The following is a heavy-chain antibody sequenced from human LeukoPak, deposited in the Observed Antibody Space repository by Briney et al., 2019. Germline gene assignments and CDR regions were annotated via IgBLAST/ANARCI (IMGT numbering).Heavy chain of an antibody. J-gene: IGHJ6*03. CDR1: GGTFSSYA. Sequence: SVKVSCKASGGTFSSYAISWVRQAPGQGLEWMGGIIPIFGTANYAQKFQGRVTITADESTSTAYMELSSLRSEDTAVYYCARDAEGAVAVNAPYYYYYMDVWGKGTTVTV. CDR2: IIPIFGTA. V-gene: IGHV1-69*01. CDR3: ARDAEGAVAVNAPYYYYYMDV. D-gene: IGHD6-19*01.